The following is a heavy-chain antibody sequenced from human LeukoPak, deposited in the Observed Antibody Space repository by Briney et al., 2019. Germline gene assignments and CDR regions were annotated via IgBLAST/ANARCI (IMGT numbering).Heavy chain of an antibody. D-gene: IGHD2-2*01. CDR3: ARDLVVVPAATHDY. CDR1: GFTFSNYA. J-gene: IGHJ4*02. Sequence: GGSLRLSCAASGFTFSNYAMSWVRQAPGKGLEWVSYISSSSSTIYYADSVKGRFTISRDNAKNSLYLQMNSLRAEDTAVYYCARDLVVVPAATHDYWGQGTLVTVSS. V-gene: IGHV3-48*01. CDR2: ISSSSSTI.